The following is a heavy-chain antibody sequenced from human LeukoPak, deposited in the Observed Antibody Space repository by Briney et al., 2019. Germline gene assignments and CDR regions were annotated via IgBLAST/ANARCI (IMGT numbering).Heavy chain of an antibody. J-gene: IGHJ6*02. V-gene: IGHV4-39*07. CDR3: ARVVTMVRGYYYGMDV. D-gene: IGHD3-10*01. CDR2: IYYSGST. Sequence: SETLSLTCTVSGGSISSSSYYWGWIRQPPGKGLEWIGSIYYSGSTYYNPSLKSRVTISVDTSKNQFSLKLSSVTAADTAVYYCARVVTMVRGYYYGMDVWGQGNTVTVSS. CDR1: GGSISSSSYY.